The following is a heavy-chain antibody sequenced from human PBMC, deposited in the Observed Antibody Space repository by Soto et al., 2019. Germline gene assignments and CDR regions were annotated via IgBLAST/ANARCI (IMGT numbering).Heavy chain of an antibody. CDR1: GGSISSYY. V-gene: IGHV4-59*01. J-gene: IGHJ5*02. Sequence: PSETLSLTCTVSGGSISSYYWSWIRQPPGKGLEWIGYIYYSGSTNYNPSLKSRVTISVDTSKNQFSLKLSSVTAADTAVYYCARLGQLTGYSSSRGFDPWGQGTLVTVSS. D-gene: IGHD6-13*01. CDR3: ARLGQLTGYSSSRGFDP. CDR2: IYYSGST.